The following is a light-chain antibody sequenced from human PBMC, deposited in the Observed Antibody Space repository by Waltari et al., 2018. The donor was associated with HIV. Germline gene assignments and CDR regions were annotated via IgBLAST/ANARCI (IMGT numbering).Light chain of an antibody. J-gene: IGLJ2*01. CDR3: CSYTSTTTSIL. CDR1: RNDIGTYNY. V-gene: IGLV2-14*01. Sequence: QSALTQPASVSGSPGQSITISCTGTRNDIGTYNYVSWYQQHPGNVPTLLIYEVTKRPSGVSNRFSGSKSGNTASRTISGLQAEDEAAYYCCSYTSTTTSILFAGGTKLTVL. CDR2: EVT.